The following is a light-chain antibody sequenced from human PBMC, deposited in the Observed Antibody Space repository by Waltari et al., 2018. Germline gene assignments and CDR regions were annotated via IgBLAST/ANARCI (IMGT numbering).Light chain of an antibody. Sequence: EIVLTQSPGTLSLSPGERATLSCRASESISNTYLAWYQQKPGQAPRLLIYDASTRATGIPDRFSGSGSGTDFTLTISRLEPEDSAVFYCQQYGGPPMYCFGQGTKLEIK. V-gene: IGKV3-20*01. CDR2: DAS. J-gene: IGKJ2*03. CDR1: ESISNTY. CDR3: QQYGGPPMYC.